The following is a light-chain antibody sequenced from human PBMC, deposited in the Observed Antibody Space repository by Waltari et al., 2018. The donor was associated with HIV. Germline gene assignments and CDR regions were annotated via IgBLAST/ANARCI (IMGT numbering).Light chain of an antibody. V-gene: IGLV1-47*01. J-gene: IGLJ1*01. Sequence: CSGSSSNIENDNVYWYQQLPGMTPKLLIYKNFLRPSGVPDRFAASKSGTSASLTISGLRSADEADYYCVGWDSSLSAYVFGAGTKVAVL. CDR3: VGWDSSLSAYV. CDR2: KNF. CDR1: SSNIENDN.